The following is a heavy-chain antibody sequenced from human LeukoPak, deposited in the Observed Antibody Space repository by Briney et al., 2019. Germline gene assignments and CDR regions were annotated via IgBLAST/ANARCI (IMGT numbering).Heavy chain of an antibody. Sequence: GASLKISCTGSGYSFTNYWIGWVRQMPGKGLEWMGIIYPGDSDARYSPSFQGQVTISADKSISTAYLQWSSLKASDTAMYYCARRRDLYSGSYYPFDYWGQGTLVAVSS. J-gene: IGHJ4*02. CDR1: GYSFTNYW. CDR2: IYPGDSDA. D-gene: IGHD1-26*01. CDR3: ARRRDLYSGSYYPFDY. V-gene: IGHV5-51*01.